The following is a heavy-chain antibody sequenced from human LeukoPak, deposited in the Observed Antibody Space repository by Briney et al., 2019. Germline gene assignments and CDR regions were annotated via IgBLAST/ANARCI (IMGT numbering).Heavy chain of an antibody. Sequence: ASVKVSCKASGGTFSSYAISWVRQAPGQGLEWMGGIIPIFGTANYAQKFQGRVTITADKSTSTAYMELSSLRSEDTAVYYCASSNGYSSGWYFPITDYWGQGTLVTVSS. D-gene: IGHD6-19*01. CDR1: GGTFSSYA. J-gene: IGHJ4*02. CDR2: IIPIFGTA. V-gene: IGHV1-69*06. CDR3: ASSNGYSSGWYFPITDY.